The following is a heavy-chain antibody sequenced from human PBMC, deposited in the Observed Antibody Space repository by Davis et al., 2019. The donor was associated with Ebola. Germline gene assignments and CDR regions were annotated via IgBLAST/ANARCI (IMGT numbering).Heavy chain of an antibody. V-gene: IGHV3-21*01. J-gene: IGHJ5*02. CDR3: ARSIAARFTNNWFDP. CDR1: GFTFSSYS. CDR2: ISSSSSYI. D-gene: IGHD6-6*01. Sequence: PGGSLRLSCAASGFTFSSYSMNWVRQAPGKGLEWVSSISSSSSYIYYADSVKGRFTISRDNAKNSLYLQMNSLRAEDTAVYYCARSIAARFTNNWFDPWGQGTLVTVSS.